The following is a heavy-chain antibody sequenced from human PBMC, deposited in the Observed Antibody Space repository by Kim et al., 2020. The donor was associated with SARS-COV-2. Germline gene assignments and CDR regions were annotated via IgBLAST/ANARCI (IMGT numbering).Heavy chain of an antibody. CDR1: GFTFSSYW. CDR3: ARGGVVRGKGGMDV. J-gene: IGHJ6*02. Sequence: GGSLRLSCAASGFTFSSYWMHWVRQAPGKGLVWVSRINSDGSSTSYADSVKGRFTISRDNAKNTLYLQMNSLRAEDTAVYYCARGGVVRGKGGMDVWGQGTTVTVSS. D-gene: IGHD3-3*01. V-gene: IGHV3-74*01. CDR2: INSDGSST.